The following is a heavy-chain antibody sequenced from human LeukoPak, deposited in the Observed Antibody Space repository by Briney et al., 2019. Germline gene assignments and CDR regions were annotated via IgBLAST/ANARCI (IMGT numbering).Heavy chain of an antibody. J-gene: IGHJ4*01. Sequence: PSETLSLTCTASGGSISSYYWSWIRQPPGKGLEWIGYIYYSGSTNYNPSLKSRVTISVDTSKNQFSLKLSSVTAADTAVYYCASGTVAGYYFDYWGQGTLVTVSS. CDR1: GGSISSYY. CDR2: IYYSGST. V-gene: IGHV4-59*01. D-gene: IGHD6-19*01. CDR3: ASGTVAGYYFDY.